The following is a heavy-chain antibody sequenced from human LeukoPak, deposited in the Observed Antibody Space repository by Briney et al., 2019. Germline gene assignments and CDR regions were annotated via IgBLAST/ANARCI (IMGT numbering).Heavy chain of an antibody. V-gene: IGHV3-20*04. J-gene: IGHJ4*02. CDR1: GYTFDDYG. CDR3: ARAIYCSGSGCFSPSAY. Sequence: QSGGSLRLSCAASGYTFDDYGMSWVRQAPGKGLEWVSGINWNGGKTGYADAVRGRFSISRDNAKNSLYLQMNTLTVEDTALYYCARAIYCSGSGCFSPSAYWGQGALVTVSS. CDR2: INWNGGKT. D-gene: IGHD2-15*01.